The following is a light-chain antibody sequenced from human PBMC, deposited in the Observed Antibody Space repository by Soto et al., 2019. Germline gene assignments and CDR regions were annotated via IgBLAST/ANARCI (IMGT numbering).Light chain of an antibody. Sequence: EIVLTQSPGTLSLSPGERATLSCRASQSVTNSYLAWYQQKPGQAPRLLFFGASSRATGIPDRFSGSGSGTDFTLTISRLEPEDFAVYFWQQYDTSPPTFGPGTKVNIK. CDR2: GAS. J-gene: IGKJ3*01. CDR1: QSVTNSY. V-gene: IGKV3-20*01. CDR3: QQYDTSPPT.